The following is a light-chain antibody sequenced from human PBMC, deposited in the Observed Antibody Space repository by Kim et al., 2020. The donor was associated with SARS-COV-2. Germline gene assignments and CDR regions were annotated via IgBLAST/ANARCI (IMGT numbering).Light chain of an antibody. Sequence: QSVLTQPPSVSGAPGQRVTISCTGSSSSLGGGYHAHWYQQLPGTAPKLLIYGDNNRPSGVPDRFSGSRSGTSASLAVTGLQAEDEADYYCQSYDSSLSARVFGGGPQLTVL. CDR3: QSYDSSLSARV. CDR2: GDN. CDR1: SSSLGGGYH. V-gene: IGLV1-40*01. J-gene: IGLJ3*02.